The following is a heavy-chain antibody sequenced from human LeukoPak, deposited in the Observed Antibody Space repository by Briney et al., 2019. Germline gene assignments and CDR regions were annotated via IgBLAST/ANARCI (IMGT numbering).Heavy chain of an antibody. CDR3: ARVWNYCYFDY. Sequence: XXRQPPGXGXEWIGEIYHSGSTNYNPSLKSRVTISVDRSKNQFSLKLSSVTAADTAVYYCARVWNYCYFDYWGQGTLVTVSS. J-gene: IGHJ4*02. CDR2: IYHSGST. V-gene: IGHV4-4*02. D-gene: IGHD1-7*01.